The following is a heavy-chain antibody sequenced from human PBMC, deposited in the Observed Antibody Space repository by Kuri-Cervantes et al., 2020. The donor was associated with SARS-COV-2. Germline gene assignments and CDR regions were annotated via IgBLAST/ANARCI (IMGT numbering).Heavy chain of an antibody. CDR3: ARGVGAAVAGTLITIYYYYGMDV. D-gene: IGHD6-19*01. J-gene: IGHJ6*02. CDR2: IFYSGST. V-gene: IGHV4-39*01. Sequence: SETLSLTCTVSGGSISRSCYYWGWIRQPPGKGLEWIGNIFYSGSTYYNPSLKSRVTISVDTSKNQFSLKLSSVTAADTAVYYCARGVGAAVAGTLITIYYYYGMDVWGQGTTVTVSS. CDR1: GGSISRSCYY.